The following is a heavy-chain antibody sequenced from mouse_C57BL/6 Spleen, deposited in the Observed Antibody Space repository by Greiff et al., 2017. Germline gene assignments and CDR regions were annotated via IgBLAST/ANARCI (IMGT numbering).Heavy chain of an antibody. J-gene: IGHJ2*01. Sequence: QVQLQQPGAELVRPGSSVKLSCKASGYTFTSYWMDWVKQRPGQGLEWIGNIYPSDSETHYNQKFKDKATLTVDKSSSTAYMQLTSLTSEYSAVYYCARSGNYYDYWGQGTTLTVSS. CDR1: GYTFTSYW. CDR2: IYPSDSET. V-gene: IGHV1-61*01. D-gene: IGHD1-1*01. CDR3: ARSGNYYDY.